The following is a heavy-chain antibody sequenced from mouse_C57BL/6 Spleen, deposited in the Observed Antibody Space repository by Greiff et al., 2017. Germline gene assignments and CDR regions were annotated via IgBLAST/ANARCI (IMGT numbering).Heavy chain of an antibody. J-gene: IGHJ3*01. CDR2: IYPSDSET. CDR1: GYTFTSYW. D-gene: IGHD1-1*01. V-gene: IGHV1-61*01. CDR3: ARDYGSPFAY. Sequence: QVKLQQPGAELVRPGSSVKLSCKASGYTFTSYWMDWVKQRPGQGLEWIGNIYPSDSETHYNQKFKDKATFTVDKSSSTAYMQLSSLTSEDSAVYYCARDYGSPFAYWGQGTLVTGSA.